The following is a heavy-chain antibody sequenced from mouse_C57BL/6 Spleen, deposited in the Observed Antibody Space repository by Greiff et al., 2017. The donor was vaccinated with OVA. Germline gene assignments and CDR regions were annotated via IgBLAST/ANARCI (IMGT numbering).Heavy chain of an antibody. D-gene: IGHD1-1*01. Sequence: VQLQQSGPELVKPGASVKISCKASGYTFTDYYMNWVKQSHGKSLEWIGDINPNNGGTSYNQKFKGKATLTVDKSSSTAYMELRSLTSEDSAVYYCANYYGSSPLCDYWGQGTTLTVSS. CDR3: ANYYGSSPLCDY. CDR1: GYTFTDYY. CDR2: INPNNGGT. V-gene: IGHV1-26*01. J-gene: IGHJ2*01.